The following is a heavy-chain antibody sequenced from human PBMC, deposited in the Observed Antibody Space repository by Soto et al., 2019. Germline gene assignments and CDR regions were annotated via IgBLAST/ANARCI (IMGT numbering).Heavy chain of an antibody. V-gene: IGHV3-33*01. D-gene: IGHD1-7*01. CDR2: IWYDGSNK. CDR1: GFTFSSYG. J-gene: IGHJ6*02. CDR3: AREAGTTRYYGMDV. Sequence: QVQLVESGGGVVQPGRSLRLSCAASGFTFSSYGMHWVRQAPGKGLEWVAVIWYDGSNKYYAASGKGRFTISRDNSKNTLYLQMNSLRAEDTAVYYCAREAGTTRYYGMDVWGQGTTVTVSS.